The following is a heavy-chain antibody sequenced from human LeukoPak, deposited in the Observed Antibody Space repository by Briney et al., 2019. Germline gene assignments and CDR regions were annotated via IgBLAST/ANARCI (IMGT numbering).Heavy chain of an antibody. Sequence: PGGSLRLSCAASGFTFSRYDMHWVRQAPGKGLEWVAVVWYDGSNKYYAESVKGRFTISRDNSKNTLYLQMNNLRAEDTAVYYCAANFDFWGQGTLVTVSS. V-gene: IGHV3-33*01. CDR2: VWYDGSNK. J-gene: IGHJ4*02. D-gene: IGHD2-8*01. CDR3: AANFDF. CDR1: GFTFSRYD.